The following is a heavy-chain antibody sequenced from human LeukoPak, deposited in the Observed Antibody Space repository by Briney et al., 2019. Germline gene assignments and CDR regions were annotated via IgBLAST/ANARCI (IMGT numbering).Heavy chain of an antibody. J-gene: IGHJ4*02. CDR2: IYYGGST. V-gene: IGHV4-59*11. D-gene: IGHD6-13*01. Sequence: PSETLSLTCTVSGGSISSHYWSWIRQPPGKGLEWIGYIYYGGSTNYNPSLKSRVTISVDTSKNQFSLKLSSVTAADTAVYYCARGSSLRFDYWGQGTLVTVSS. CDR3: ARGSSLRFDY. CDR1: GGSISSHY.